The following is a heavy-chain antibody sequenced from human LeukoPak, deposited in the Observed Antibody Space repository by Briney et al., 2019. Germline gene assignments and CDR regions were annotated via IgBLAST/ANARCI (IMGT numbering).Heavy chain of an antibody. CDR1: GLTVSSYW. CDR3: ARDLSSVGATEIDS. V-gene: IGHV3-7*01. CDR2: IKQDGSEK. D-gene: IGHD1-26*01. J-gene: IGHJ4*02. Sequence: PGGSLRLSCAASGLTVSSYWMSWVRQAPGKGLEWVANIKQDGSEKYYVDSVKGRFTISRDNAKNSLYLQMNSLRAEDTAVYYCARDLSSVGATEIDSWGQGTLVTVSS.